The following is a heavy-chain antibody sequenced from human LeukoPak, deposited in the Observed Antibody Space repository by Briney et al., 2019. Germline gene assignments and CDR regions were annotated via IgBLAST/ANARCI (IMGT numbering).Heavy chain of an antibody. Sequence: GGSLRLSCAASGFTFSSYAMNWVRQAPGKGLEWVSRINGDGSDTNYADSVKGRFTISRDNAKNTVYLQMNSLRVEDTAVYYCRCHASSWFLDYWGQGTLVTVSS. V-gene: IGHV3-74*01. J-gene: IGHJ4*02. D-gene: IGHD6-13*01. CDR3: RCHASSWFLDY. CDR1: GFTFSSYA. CDR2: INGDGSDT.